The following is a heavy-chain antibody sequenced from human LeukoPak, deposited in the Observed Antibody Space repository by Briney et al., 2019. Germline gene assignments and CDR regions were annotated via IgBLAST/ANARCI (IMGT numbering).Heavy chain of an antibody. D-gene: IGHD3-22*01. CDR1: GFTFSSYA. Sequence: GGSLRLSSAASGFTFSSYAMHWVRQAPGKGLEWVAVISYDGSNKYYADSVKGRFTISRDNSKNTLYLQMNSLRAEDTAVYYCARARLGFLSYYYDSSGYFAPPDYWGQGTLVTVSS. CDR2: ISYDGSNK. V-gene: IGHV3-30*04. CDR3: ARARLGFLSYYYDSSGYFAPPDY. J-gene: IGHJ4*02.